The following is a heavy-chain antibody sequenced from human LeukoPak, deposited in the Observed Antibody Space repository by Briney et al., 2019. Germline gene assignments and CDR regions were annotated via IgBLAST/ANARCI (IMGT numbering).Heavy chain of an antibody. J-gene: IGHJ4*02. CDR2: IYYSGST. CDR3: ARVFNHYDSSGYLDY. D-gene: IGHD3-22*01. Sequence: PSETLSLTCTVSGGSISSYYWSWIRQPPGKGLEWIGYIYYSGSTNYNPSLKSRATISVDTSKNQFSLKLSSVTAADTAVYYCARVFNHYDSSGYLDYWGQGTLVTVSS. V-gene: IGHV4-59*01. CDR1: GGSISSYY.